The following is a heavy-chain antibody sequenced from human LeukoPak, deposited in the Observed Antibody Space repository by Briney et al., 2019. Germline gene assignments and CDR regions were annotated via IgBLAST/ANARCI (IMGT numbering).Heavy chain of an antibody. D-gene: IGHD2-15*01. CDR2: IWYDGSNK. V-gene: IGHV3-33*01. CDR3: ARSSTLGYCSGGSCRTDAFDI. CDR1: GFTFSSYG. Sequence: GGSLRLSCAASGFTFSSYGMHWVRQAPGQGLEWAAVIWYDGSNKYYADSVKGRFTISRDNSKNTLYLQMNSLRAEDTAVYYCARSSTLGYCSGGSCRTDAFDIWGQGTMVTVSS. J-gene: IGHJ3*02.